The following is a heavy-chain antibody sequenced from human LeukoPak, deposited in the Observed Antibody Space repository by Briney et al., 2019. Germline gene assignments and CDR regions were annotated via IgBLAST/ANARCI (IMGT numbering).Heavy chain of an antibody. V-gene: IGHV5-51*01. CDR2: IDPGDSDT. CDR1: GYSFTSYW. D-gene: IGHD3-22*01. CDR3: ASSVGYNDSSGYLDY. Sequence: GESLKISCKGSGYSFTSYWIGWVRQMPGKGLEWMGIIDPGDSDTRYSPSFQGQVTISADKSISTAYLQWSSLKASDTAMYYCASSVGYNDSSGYLDYWGQGTLVTVSS. J-gene: IGHJ4*02.